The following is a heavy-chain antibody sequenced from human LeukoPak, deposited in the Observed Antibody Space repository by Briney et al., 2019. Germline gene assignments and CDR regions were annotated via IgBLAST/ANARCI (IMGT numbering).Heavy chain of an antibody. Sequence: SQTLSLTCDISGDSVSSNSAAWNWIRQSPSRGLEWLGRTYYRSKWYNDYAVSVKSRITVNPDTSKNQFSLQLNSVTPEDTAVYYCASQLERRENWFDPWGQGTLVTVSS. CDR2: TYYRSKWYN. CDR3: ASQLERRENWFDP. CDR1: GDSVSSNSAA. V-gene: IGHV6-1*01. D-gene: IGHD1-1*01. J-gene: IGHJ5*02.